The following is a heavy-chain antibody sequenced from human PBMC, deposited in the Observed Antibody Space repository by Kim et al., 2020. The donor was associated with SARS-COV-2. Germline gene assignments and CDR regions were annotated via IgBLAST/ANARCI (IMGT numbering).Heavy chain of an antibody. D-gene: IGHD1-26*01. CDR1: GFTFSRYS. V-gene: IGHV3-48*01. J-gene: IGHJ4*02. CDR3: SHLGGGATNY. CDR2: ISSSSSTI. Sequence: GGSLRLSCAASGFTFSRYSMNWVRQAPGKGLEWVSYISSSSSTIYYADSVKGRFTISRDNAKNLLYLQMNSLSAEDTAVYYWSHLGGGATNYVGQGTLV.